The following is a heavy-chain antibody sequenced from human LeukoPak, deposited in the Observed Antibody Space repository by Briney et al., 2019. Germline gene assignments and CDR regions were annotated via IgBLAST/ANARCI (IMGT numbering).Heavy chain of an antibody. CDR2: IYWNDDK. D-gene: IGHD1-1*01. Sequence: SGPTLVNPTQTLTLTSSFSGFSLSTSGVAVGWIRQPPGKALEWLALIYWNDDKRYSPSLKSRLTITKDTSKNQVVLTMTNVDPVDTATYYCAHRRRTGLENWFDPCGQGTLVTVSS. V-gene: IGHV2-5*01. CDR1: GFSLSTSGVA. CDR3: AHRRRTGLENWFDP. J-gene: IGHJ5*02.